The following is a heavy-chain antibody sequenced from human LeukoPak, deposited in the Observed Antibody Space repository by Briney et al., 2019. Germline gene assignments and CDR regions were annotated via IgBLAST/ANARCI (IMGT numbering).Heavy chain of an antibody. CDR3: ARHLATSGSYPLDY. D-gene: IGHD2-15*01. V-gene: IGHV3-23*01. CDR2: ICGNAACT. Sequence: GGSLRLSCAASGFTFRNYAMSWVRQAPGRGLEWVSAICGNAACTLYADSVKGRFIISRDNSRNTMYLYMQMNSLRAEDTAVYYCARHLATSGSYPLDYWGQGTPVTVSS. CDR1: GFTFRNYA. J-gene: IGHJ4*02.